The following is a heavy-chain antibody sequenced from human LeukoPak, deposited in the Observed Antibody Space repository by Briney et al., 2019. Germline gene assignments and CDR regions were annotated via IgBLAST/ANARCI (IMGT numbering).Heavy chain of an antibody. CDR3: ARAQDIVVVPAGAFDI. J-gene: IGHJ3*02. CDR2: IYYSGST. CDR1: GGSISSYY. Sequence: SETLSLTCTVSGGSISSYYWSWIRQPPGKGLEWIGYIYYSGSTNYNPSLKSRVTISVDTSKNQFSLKLSSVTAADTAVYYCARAQDIVVVPAGAFDIWGQGTMVTVSS. D-gene: IGHD2-2*01. V-gene: IGHV4-59*01.